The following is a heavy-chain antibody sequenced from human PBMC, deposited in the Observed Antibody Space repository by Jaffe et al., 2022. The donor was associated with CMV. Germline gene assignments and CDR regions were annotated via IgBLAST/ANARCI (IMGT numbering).Heavy chain of an antibody. J-gene: IGHJ3*02. Sequence: QVQLVESGGGVVQPGRSLRLSCAASGFTFSSYGMHWVRQAPGKGLEWVAVIWYDGSNKYYADSVKGRFTISRDNSKNTLYLQMNSLRAEDTAVYYCARDGHYYDYRDAFDIWGQGTMVTVSS. V-gene: IGHV3-33*01. CDR2: IWYDGSNK. CDR1: GFTFSSYG. CDR3: ARDGHYYDYRDAFDI. D-gene: IGHD3-22*01.